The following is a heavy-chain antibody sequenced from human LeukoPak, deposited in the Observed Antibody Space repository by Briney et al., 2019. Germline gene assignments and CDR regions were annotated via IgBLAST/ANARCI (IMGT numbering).Heavy chain of an antibody. Sequence: GGSLRLSCAASGFTFSDYYMSWLRQAPGKGREGVSYISNRGDTIFYADSVKGRFTISRDNAKNALHLQMNSLRAQDTAMYYCARPTYYYDSSGPQEYWGQGTLVTVSS. D-gene: IGHD3-22*01. V-gene: IGHV3-11*01. CDR2: ISNRGDTI. CDR1: GFTFSDYY. J-gene: IGHJ4*02. CDR3: ARPTYYYDSSGPQEY.